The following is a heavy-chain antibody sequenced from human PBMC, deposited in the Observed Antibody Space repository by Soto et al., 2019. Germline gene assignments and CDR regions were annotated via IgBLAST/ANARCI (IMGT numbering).Heavy chain of an antibody. D-gene: IGHD3-22*01. J-gene: IGHJ1*01. Sequence: GGSLRLSCAASGFTFSDYYMSWIRQAPGKGLEWVSYISSSGRTINYADSVKGRFTIARNKAKNSLYLQMNSLRAEDTALYYCARDRTYYYDSSCYRECFQHWGQGTLVTVSS. CDR1: GFTFSDYY. V-gene: IGHV3-11*01. CDR3: ARDRTYYYDSSCYRECFQH. CDR2: ISSSGRTI.